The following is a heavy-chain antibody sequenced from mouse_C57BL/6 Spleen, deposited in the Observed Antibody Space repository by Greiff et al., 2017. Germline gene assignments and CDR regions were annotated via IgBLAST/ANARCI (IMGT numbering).Heavy chain of an antibody. CDR3: ARSGGYYAMDY. CDR1: GYTFTSYW. CDR2: IHPNSGST. J-gene: IGHJ4*01. Sequence: QVQLQQPGAELVKPGASVKLSCKASGYTFTSYWMHWVKQRPGPGLEWIGMIHPNSGSTNYNEKFKSKATLTVDKSSSTAYMQLSSLTSEDSAVYYCARSGGYYAMDYWGQGTSVTVSS. V-gene: IGHV1-64*01.